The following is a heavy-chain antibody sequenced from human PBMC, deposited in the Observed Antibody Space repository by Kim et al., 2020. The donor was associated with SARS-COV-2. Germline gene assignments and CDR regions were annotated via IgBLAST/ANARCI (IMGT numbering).Heavy chain of an antibody. CDR2: INHSGST. Sequence: SETLSLTCAVYGGSFSGYYWSWIRQPPGKGLEWIGEINHSGSTNYNPSLKSRVTISVDTSKNQFSLKLSSVTAADTAVYYCARAGPHSSGWYGGFDPWGQGTLVTVSS. V-gene: IGHV4-34*01. D-gene: IGHD6-19*01. CDR3: ARAGPHSSGWYGGFDP. CDR1: GGSFSGYY. J-gene: IGHJ5*02.